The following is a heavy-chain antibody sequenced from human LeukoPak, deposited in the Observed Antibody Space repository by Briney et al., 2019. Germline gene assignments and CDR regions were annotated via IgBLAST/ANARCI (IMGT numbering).Heavy chain of an antibody. V-gene: IGHV4-39*07. J-gene: IGHJ3*02. CDR2: IYYSGST. D-gene: IGHD3-16*01. CDR3: ARDSHYGAFDI. CDR1: GGSISSYY. Sequence: SETLSLTCTVSGGSISSYYWGWIRQPPGKGLEWIGSIYYSGSTYYNPSLKSRVTISVDTSKNQFSLKLSSVTAADTAVYYCARDSHYGAFDIWGQGTMVTVSS.